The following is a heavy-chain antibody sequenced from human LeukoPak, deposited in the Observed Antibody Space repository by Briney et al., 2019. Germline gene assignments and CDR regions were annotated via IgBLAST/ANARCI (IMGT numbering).Heavy chain of an antibody. CDR3: ARDGGYSYGSFDY. CDR2: ISSGGTTI. CDR1: GFTFSSFE. D-gene: IGHD5-18*01. V-gene: IGHV3-48*03. J-gene: IGHJ4*02. Sequence: GGSLRLSCAASGFTFSSFEMNWVRQAPGKGLEWVSCISSGGTTIYYADSVKGRFTISRDNAKNSLYLQMNSLRAEDTAVYYCARDGGYSYGSFDYWGQGTLVTVSS.